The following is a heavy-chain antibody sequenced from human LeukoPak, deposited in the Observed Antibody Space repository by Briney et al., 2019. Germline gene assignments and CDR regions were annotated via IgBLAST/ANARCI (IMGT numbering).Heavy chain of an antibody. CDR2: IIPIFGTA. Sequence: GASVKVSCKASGGTFSSYAISWVRQAPGQGLEWMGGIIPIFGTANYAQKFQGRVTITADESTSTAYMELSSLRSEDTAVYYCARGYYYDSSAQSFDYWGQGTLVTVSS. CDR3: ARGYYYDSSAQSFDY. V-gene: IGHV1-69*13. CDR1: GGTFSSYA. D-gene: IGHD3-22*01. J-gene: IGHJ4*02.